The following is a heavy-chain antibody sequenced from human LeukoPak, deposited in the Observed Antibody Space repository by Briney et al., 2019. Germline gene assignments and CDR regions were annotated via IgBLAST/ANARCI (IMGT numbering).Heavy chain of an antibody. CDR3: ARHYQGKPAAIPFDF. CDR2: IYYSGNT. Sequence: PSETLSLTCTVSGGSISTHYWSWIRQPPGKGLEWIGYIYYSGNTYYNPSLKSRVTMSVDTSKNQFSLKLSSVTAADTAVYYCARHYQGKPAAIPFDFWGQGTLVTVSS. J-gene: IGHJ4*02. D-gene: IGHD2-2*01. V-gene: IGHV4-59*08. CDR1: GGSISTHY.